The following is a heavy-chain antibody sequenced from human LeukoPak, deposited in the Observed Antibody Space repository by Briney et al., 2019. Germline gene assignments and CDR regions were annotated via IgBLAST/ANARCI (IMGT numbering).Heavy chain of an antibody. J-gene: IGHJ5*01. CDR2: ISSGSSHI. V-gene: IGHV3-21*01. Sequence: GGSLRLSCETSGFSFSNYAMNWVRQIPGKGLEWVSSISSGSSHIYYAESMKGRFTMSRDNSKNSVTLEMTSLRVEDTAVYYCARSTHLWFGWFEFWGQGTLVTVAS. CDR3: ARSTHLWFGWFEF. CDR1: GFSFSNYA. D-gene: IGHD3-10*01.